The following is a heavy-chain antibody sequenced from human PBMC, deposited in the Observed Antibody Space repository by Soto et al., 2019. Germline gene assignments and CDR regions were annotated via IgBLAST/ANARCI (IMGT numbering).Heavy chain of an antibody. V-gene: IGHV3-23*01. Sequence: EMQLLESGGGLGQPGGSLRLSCVASPITVYNFAAMSWVRQTPERGLEWVSTISGRGDHRYYADSVKGRFTISRDNSKNRRDLQMAGLRVDDTAVYYCAKDRALENQTPYGMDVWGQGTTVTV. D-gene: IGHD2-2*01. CDR3: AKDRALENQTPYGMDV. CDR2: ISGRGDHR. J-gene: IGHJ6*02. CDR1: PITVYNFAA.